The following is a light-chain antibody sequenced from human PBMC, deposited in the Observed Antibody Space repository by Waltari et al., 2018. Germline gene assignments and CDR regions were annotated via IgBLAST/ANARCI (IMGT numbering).Light chain of an antibody. V-gene: IGLV6-57*03. CDR1: SGSIASNN. CDR2: DDN. CDR3: QSDDSSNKKI. Sequence: NFMLTQPHSVSESPGKTVTISCTRSSGSIASNNAQWHQQRPGSAPTTVIYDDNQRPSGVPDRFSGSIDSSSNSASLTISGLKAEDEADYYCQSDDSSNKKIFGGGTKLTVL. J-gene: IGLJ2*01.